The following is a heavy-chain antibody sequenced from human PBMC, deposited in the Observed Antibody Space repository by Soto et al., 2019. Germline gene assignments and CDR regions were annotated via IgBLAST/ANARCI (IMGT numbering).Heavy chain of an antibody. Sequence: SLRLSCAASGFTFSGSAMHWVRQASGKGLEWVGRIRSKANSYATAYAASVKGRFTISRDNSKNTAYLQMNSLKTEDTAVYYCTRHADIVVVPAAMYNWFDPWGQGTLVTVSS. CDR2: IRSKANSYAT. J-gene: IGHJ5*02. CDR1: GFTFSGSA. D-gene: IGHD2-2*01. CDR3: TRHADIVVVPAAMYNWFDP. V-gene: IGHV3-73*01.